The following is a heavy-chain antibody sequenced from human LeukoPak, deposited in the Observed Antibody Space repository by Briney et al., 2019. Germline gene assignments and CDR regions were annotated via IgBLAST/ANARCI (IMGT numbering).Heavy chain of an antibody. CDR1: GFTFSGHA. Sequence: GESLRLSCAASGFTFSGHAMSWVRQAPGKGLKWLSTITGGAENTYYADSVKGRFTISRHNTKNTLYLQMNNLRAEDTAVYYCARVRPWVFDYWGQGTLVTVSS. CDR3: ARVRPWVFDY. CDR2: ITGGAENT. J-gene: IGHJ4*02. V-gene: IGHV3-23*01.